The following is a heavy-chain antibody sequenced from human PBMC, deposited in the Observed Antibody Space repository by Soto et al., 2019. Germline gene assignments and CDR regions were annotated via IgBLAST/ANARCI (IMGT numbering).Heavy chain of an antibody. CDR2: IYYSGST. J-gene: IGHJ4*02. V-gene: IGHV4-59*01. D-gene: IGHD3-9*01. Sequence: PSETLSLTCTVSGGSISSYYWSWIRQPPGKGLEWIGYIYYSGSTNYNPSLKSRVTISVDTSKNQFSLKLSSVTAADTAVYYCAREIHDILTGYYTRTQYYFDYWGQGTLVTVSS. CDR3: AREIHDILTGYYTRTQYYFDY. CDR1: GGSISSYY.